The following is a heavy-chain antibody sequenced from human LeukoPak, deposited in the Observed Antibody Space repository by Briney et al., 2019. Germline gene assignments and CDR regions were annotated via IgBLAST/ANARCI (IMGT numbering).Heavy chain of an antibody. CDR2: IIPIFGTA. CDR1: GGTFSSYA. Sequence: APVKVSCKASGGTFSSYAISWVRQAPGQGLEWMGGIIPIFGTANYAQKFQGRVTITADESTSTAYMELSSLRSEATAVYYCARDHTYGDYVSDWFDPWGQGTLVTVSS. V-gene: IGHV1-69*01. CDR3: ARDHTYGDYVSDWFDP. D-gene: IGHD4-17*01. J-gene: IGHJ5*02.